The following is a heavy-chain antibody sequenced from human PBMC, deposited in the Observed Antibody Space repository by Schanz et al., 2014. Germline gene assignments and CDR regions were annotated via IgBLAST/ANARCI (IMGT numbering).Heavy chain of an antibody. Sequence: QVQLQESGPGLVKPSQTLSLTCSVSGGSISSGSYYWNWIRQPAGKGLEWIGRVYTSGSTNYNPSLKSRVTISLDPPKTQFSLKLISVTAADTAVYYCAREPLSGYNWFDPWGQGSLVTVSS. J-gene: IGHJ5*02. D-gene: IGHD6-25*01. CDR1: GGSISSGSYY. CDR2: VYTSGST. CDR3: AREPLSGYNWFDP. V-gene: IGHV4-61*02.